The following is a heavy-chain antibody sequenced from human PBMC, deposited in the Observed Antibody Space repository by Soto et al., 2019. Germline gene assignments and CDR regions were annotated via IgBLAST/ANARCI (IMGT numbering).Heavy chain of an antibody. CDR2: ISAYNGNT. V-gene: IGHV1-18*01. Sequence: GASVKVSCKAAGYTFTSYGISWVRQAPGQGLEWMGWISAYNGNTNYAQKLQGRVTMTTDTSTSTAYMELRSLRSDDTAVYYCARGDVVVVAATSMGFAFDIWGQGTMVTV. CDR1: GYTFTSYG. D-gene: IGHD2-15*01. CDR3: ARGDVVVVAATSMGFAFDI. J-gene: IGHJ3*02.